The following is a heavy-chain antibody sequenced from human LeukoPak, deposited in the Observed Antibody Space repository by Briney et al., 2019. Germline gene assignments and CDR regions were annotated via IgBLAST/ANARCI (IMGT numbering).Heavy chain of an antibody. Sequence: GGSLRLSCAASGFTFSSYSMNWVRQAPGKGLEWVSSISSSSSTIYYADSVKGRFTISRDNAKNSLYLQMNSLRAEDTAVYYCARDHNTMVRGVIGFDYWGQGTLVTVSS. V-gene: IGHV3-48*04. D-gene: IGHD3-10*01. CDR3: ARDHNTMVRGVIGFDY. CDR1: GFTFSSYS. CDR2: ISSSSSTI. J-gene: IGHJ4*02.